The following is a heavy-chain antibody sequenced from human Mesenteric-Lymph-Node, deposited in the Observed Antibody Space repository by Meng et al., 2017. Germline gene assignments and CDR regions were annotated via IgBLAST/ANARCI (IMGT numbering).Heavy chain of an antibody. D-gene: IGHD6-6*01. Sequence: ESLKISCTVSGDSINSNIWSWIRQSPGKGLEWIGYIHYTRGTNYSPSLMSRATMSLDTSKNHFSLELNSVTAADTAVYYCARGDGSSSFDYWGQGTLVTVSS. V-gene: IGHV4-59*12. CDR2: IHYTRGT. CDR1: GDSINSNI. J-gene: IGHJ4*02. CDR3: ARGDGSSSFDY.